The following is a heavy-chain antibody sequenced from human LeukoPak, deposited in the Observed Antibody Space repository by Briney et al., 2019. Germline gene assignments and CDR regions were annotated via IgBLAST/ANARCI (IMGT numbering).Heavy chain of an antibody. V-gene: IGHV1-46*03. CDR1: GYTFTSYY. Sequence: ASVKVSCKASGYTFTSYYMHWVRQAPGQGLEWMGIINPSGGSTSYAQKFQGRVTMTRDTSTSTVYMELSSLRSEDTAVYYCATRSYCSGGSCYPRGYYYYYMDVWGKGTTVTVSS. CDR2: INPSGGST. CDR3: ATRSYCSGGSCYPRGYYYYYMDV. J-gene: IGHJ6*03. D-gene: IGHD2-15*01.